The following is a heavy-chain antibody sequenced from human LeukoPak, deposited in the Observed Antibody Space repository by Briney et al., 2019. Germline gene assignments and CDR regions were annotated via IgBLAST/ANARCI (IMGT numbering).Heavy chain of an antibody. Sequence: GESLKISCKGSGYSFTSYWIGWVRQMPGKGLEWMGIIYPGDSDTRYSPSFQGQVTISADKSISTAYLQWSSLKASDTAMYYCARRAPVEDYDFWSGQEGPHPFDYWGQGTLVTVSS. J-gene: IGHJ4*02. CDR2: IYPGDSDT. CDR3: ARRAPVEDYDFWSGQEGPHPFDY. D-gene: IGHD3-3*01. CDR1: GYSFTSYW. V-gene: IGHV5-51*01.